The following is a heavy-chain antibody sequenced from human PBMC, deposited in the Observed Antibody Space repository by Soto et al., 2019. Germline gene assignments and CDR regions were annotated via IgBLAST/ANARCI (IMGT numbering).Heavy chain of an antibody. J-gene: IGHJ6*02. CDR1: GFTFSSYW. Sequence: GGSLRLSCAASGFTFSSYWMSWVRQAPGKGLEWVTNIKQDGSQKWYVDSVRGRFTISRDNAKNSLYLQMNSLRAADTAVYYCARHGYGSGSYYLGTYYYYGMDVWGQGTTVTVSS. CDR2: IKQDGSQK. D-gene: IGHD3-10*01. V-gene: IGHV3-7*02. CDR3: ARHGYGSGSYYLGTYYYYGMDV.